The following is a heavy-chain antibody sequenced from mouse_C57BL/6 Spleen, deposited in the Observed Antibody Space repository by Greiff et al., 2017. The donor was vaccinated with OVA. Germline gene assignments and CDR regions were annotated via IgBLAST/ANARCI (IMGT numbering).Heavy chain of an antibody. CDR1: GYAFSSSW. V-gene: IGHV1-82*01. D-gene: IGHD2-1*01. Sequence: VQGVESGPELVKPGASVKISCKASGYAFSSSWMNWVKQRPGKGLEWIGRIYPGDGDTNYNGKFKGKATLTADKSSSTAYMQLSSLTSEDSAVYFCAKNYGNYYFDYWGQGTTLTVSS. J-gene: IGHJ2*01. CDR3: AKNYGNYYFDY. CDR2: IYPGDGDT.